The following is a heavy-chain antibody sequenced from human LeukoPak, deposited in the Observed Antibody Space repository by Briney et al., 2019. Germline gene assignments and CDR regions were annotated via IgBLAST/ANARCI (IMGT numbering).Heavy chain of an antibody. D-gene: IGHD3-10*01. V-gene: IGHV4-61*08. J-gene: IGHJ4*02. CDR2: IYYSGST. Sequence: SQTLSLTCAVSGGSISSGGYYWSWIRQPPGKGLEWIGYIYYSGSTNYNPSLKSRVTISVDTSKNQFSLKLSSVTAADTAVYYCARDSLWFGGIDYWGQGTLVTVSS. CDR3: ARDSLWFGGIDY. CDR1: GGSISSGGYY.